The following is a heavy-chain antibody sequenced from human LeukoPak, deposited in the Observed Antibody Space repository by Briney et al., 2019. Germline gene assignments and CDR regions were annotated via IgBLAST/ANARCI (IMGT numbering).Heavy chain of an antibody. Sequence: SVKVSCKASGGTFSSYAISWVRQAPGQGLEWMGRIIPILGIANYAQKFQGRVTITADKSTSTAYMELSSLRSEDTAVYYCASGGLGYCSSTSCYKPYYYYYYGMDVWGQGTTVTVSS. CDR1: GGTFSSYA. D-gene: IGHD2-2*02. CDR3: ASGGLGYCSSTSCYKPYYYYYYGMDV. J-gene: IGHJ6*02. V-gene: IGHV1-69*04. CDR2: IIPILGIA.